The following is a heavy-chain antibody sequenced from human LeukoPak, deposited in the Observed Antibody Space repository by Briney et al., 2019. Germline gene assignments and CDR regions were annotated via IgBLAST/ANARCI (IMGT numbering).Heavy chain of an antibody. CDR2: IIPILGIA. CDR1: GGTFSSYA. J-gene: IGHJ4*02. Sequence: SVKVSCKASGGTFSSYAISWVRQAPGQGLEWMGRIIPILGIANYAQKFQGRVTITADKSTSTAYMELSSLRSEDTAVYYCARAAPTSEGSGSYYQLDYWGQGTLVTVSS. V-gene: IGHV1-69*04. CDR3: ARAAPTSEGSGSYYQLDY. D-gene: IGHD3-10*01.